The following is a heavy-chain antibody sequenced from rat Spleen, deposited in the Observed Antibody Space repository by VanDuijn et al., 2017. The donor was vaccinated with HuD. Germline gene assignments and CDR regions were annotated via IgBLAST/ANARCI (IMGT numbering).Heavy chain of an antibody. Sequence: QVQLKESGPGLVQPSRTLSLTCTVSGFSLTGNNLHWVRQSPGKGLEWMGRMRFDGDTYYNSALISRLSISRDTSKSQLFLKMNSLQTDDTAIYYCARDMGAPFDYWGQGVMVTVSS. D-gene: IGHD5-1*01. CDR1: GFSLTGNN. V-gene: IGHV2S30*01. CDR2: MRFDGDT. CDR3: ARDMGAPFDY. J-gene: IGHJ2*01.